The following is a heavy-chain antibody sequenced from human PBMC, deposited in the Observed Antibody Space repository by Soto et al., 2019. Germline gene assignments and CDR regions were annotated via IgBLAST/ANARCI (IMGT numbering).Heavy chain of an antibody. CDR1: GFSFSDYY. CDR3: ARDLSPYSDYYDESSSETWFDP. V-gene: IGHV3-11*01. J-gene: IGHJ5*02. Sequence: QVQLVESGGGLVQPGGSLRLSCAASGFSFSDYYMSWIRQPPGKGLEWVSYISKSGSIIHYADSVKGRFTISRDNAKNSLYLQMNSQRADDTALYYCARDLSPYSDYYDESSSETWFDPRGQGTLVTVSS. CDR2: ISKSGSII. D-gene: IGHD3-22*01.